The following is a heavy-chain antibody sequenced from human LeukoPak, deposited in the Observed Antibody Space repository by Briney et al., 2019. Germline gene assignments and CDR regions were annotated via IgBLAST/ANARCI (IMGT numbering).Heavy chain of an antibody. Sequence: ASVKVSCKASGYTFTSYHMHWVRQAPGQGLEWMGIINPSGGSTSYAQKFQGRVTMTRDTSTSTVYMELSSLRSEDTAVYYCARDEGVVMYYFDCWGQGTLVTVSS. CDR3: ARDEGVVMYYFDC. CDR2: INPSGGST. V-gene: IGHV1-46*01. J-gene: IGHJ4*02. CDR1: GYTFTSYH. D-gene: IGHD3-3*01.